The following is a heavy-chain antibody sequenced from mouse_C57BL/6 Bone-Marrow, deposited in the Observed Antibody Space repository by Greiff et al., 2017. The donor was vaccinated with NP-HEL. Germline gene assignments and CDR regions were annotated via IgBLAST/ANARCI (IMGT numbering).Heavy chain of an antibody. Sequence: VQLQQSGPELVKPGASVKISCKASGYTFTDYYMNWVKQSHGKSLEWIGDINPNNGGTSYNQKFKGKATLTVDKSSSTAYMELRSLTSEDSAVYYCGGRYFDYWGQGTTLTVSS. V-gene: IGHV1-26*01. D-gene: IGHD3-3*01. CDR1: GYTFTDYY. CDR2: INPNNGGT. J-gene: IGHJ2*01. CDR3: GGRYFDY.